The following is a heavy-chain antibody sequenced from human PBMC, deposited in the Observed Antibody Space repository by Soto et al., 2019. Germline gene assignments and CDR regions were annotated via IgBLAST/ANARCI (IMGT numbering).Heavy chain of an antibody. CDR3: AKSPYVGNPGSFHY. CDR2: ISGSGSSI. V-gene: IGHV3-23*01. J-gene: IGHJ4*02. Sequence: GGSLRLSCAASGFTFSRYSMNGVRQAPGKGLEWVSSISGSGSSIYYADSVKGRFAISRDNSKNTLDLQMNSLRVGDTAVYYCAKSPYVGNPGSFHYWGQGTLVTVSS. D-gene: IGHD3-16*01. CDR1: GFTFSRYS.